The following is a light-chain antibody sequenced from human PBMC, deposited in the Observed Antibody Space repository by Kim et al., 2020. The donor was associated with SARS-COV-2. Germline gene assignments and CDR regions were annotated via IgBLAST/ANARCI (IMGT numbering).Light chain of an antibody. CDR1: QSISNY. V-gene: IGKV1-39*01. Sequence: ASTGDRVTITCRASQSISNYLNWYQHNPGKAPKLLIFAASSLETGVPSRFSGSGSGTDFTLTINNLQPGDFATYYCQQSYSAPRCTFGQGTKLEI. CDR2: AAS. CDR3: QQSYSAPRCT. J-gene: IGKJ2*02.